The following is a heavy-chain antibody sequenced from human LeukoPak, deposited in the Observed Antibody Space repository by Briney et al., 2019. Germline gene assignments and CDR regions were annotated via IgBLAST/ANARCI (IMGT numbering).Heavy chain of an antibody. CDR3: ARSSSTEPGGYYYYMDV. CDR1: GYTFTSYG. D-gene: IGHD2-2*01. CDR2: ISAYNGNT. J-gene: IGHJ6*03. Sequence: ASVKVSCKASGYTFTSYGISWVRQAPGQGLEWMGWISAYNGNTNYAQKFQGRVTMTRDTSTSTVYMELSSLRSEDTAVYYCARSSSTEPGGYYYYMDVWGKGTTVTISS. V-gene: IGHV1-18*01.